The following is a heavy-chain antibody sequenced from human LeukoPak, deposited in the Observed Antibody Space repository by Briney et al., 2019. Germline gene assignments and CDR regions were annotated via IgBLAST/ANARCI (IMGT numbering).Heavy chain of an antibody. CDR3: ARFQGGYTAYDQFAAEP. J-gene: IGHJ5*02. CDR2: IYHRGTT. D-gene: IGHD5-12*01. Sequence: SGTLSLTCAVSGGSISGTNWWSWVRQPPGKGLEWLGDIYHRGTTSYNPSLKSRVTISVDKSKNQFSLKLSSVTAADTAVYYCARFQGGYTAYDQFAAEPWGQGTLVTVSS. V-gene: IGHV4-4*02. CDR1: GGSISGTNW.